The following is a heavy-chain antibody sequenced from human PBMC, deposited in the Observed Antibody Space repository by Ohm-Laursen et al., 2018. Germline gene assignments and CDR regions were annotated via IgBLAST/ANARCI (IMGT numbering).Heavy chain of an antibody. D-gene: IGHD2-8*01. Sequence: TLSLTCAVYGGSFSGYYWNWIRQPPGKGLEWIGEINHSRSTKYNSSFKSRVTISVDTSKNQFSLKLTSVTAADTAIYFCARGTMYAEYNWFDPWGQGTLVNVPS. CDR1: GGSFSGYY. V-gene: IGHV4-34*01. CDR2: INHSRST. CDR3: ARGTMYAEYNWFDP. J-gene: IGHJ5*02.